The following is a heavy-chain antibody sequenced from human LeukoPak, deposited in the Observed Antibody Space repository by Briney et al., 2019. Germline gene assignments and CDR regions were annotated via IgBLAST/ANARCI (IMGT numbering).Heavy chain of an antibody. CDR3: ATGHRYGSGSDYIPCGEY. CDR2: FDPEDSET. D-gene: IGHD3-10*01. Sequence: ASVKVSCKVSGYTLTELSMHWVRQTPGKGLEWKGGFDPEDSETIYAQKFQGRVTMTEDTSTDTAYMELSSPRSEDTAVYYCATGHRYGSGSDYIPCGEYWGQGTLVTVSS. CDR1: GYTLTELS. J-gene: IGHJ4*02. V-gene: IGHV1-24*01.